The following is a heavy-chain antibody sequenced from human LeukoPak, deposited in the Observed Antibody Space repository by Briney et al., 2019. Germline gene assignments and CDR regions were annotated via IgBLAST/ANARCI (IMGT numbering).Heavy chain of an antibody. J-gene: IGHJ4*02. CDR3: ARGRITMVRGVIITSYLDY. CDR1: GFTVSSNY. Sequence: GGSLRLSCAASGFTVSSNYMSWVRQAPGKGLEWVSVIYSGGSTYYADSVKGRFTISRDNSKNTLYLQMNSLRAEDTAVYYCARGRITMVRGVIITSYLDYWGQGTLVTVSS. D-gene: IGHD3-10*01. CDR2: IYSGGST. V-gene: IGHV3-53*01.